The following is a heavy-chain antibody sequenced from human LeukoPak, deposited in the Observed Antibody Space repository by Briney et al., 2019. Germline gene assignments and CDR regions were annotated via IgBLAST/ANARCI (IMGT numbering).Heavy chain of an antibody. D-gene: IGHD5-12*01. J-gene: IGHJ4*02. CDR3: ARDPSGYSGYGDY. V-gene: IGHV4-4*07. CDR2: IYTSGST. CDR1: GGSFSGYY. Sequence: SETLSLTCAVYGGSFSGYYWSWIRQPAGKGLEWIGRIYTSGSTNYNPSLKSRVTMSVDTSKNQFSLKLSSVTAADTAVYYCARDPSGYSGYGDYWGQGTLVTVSS.